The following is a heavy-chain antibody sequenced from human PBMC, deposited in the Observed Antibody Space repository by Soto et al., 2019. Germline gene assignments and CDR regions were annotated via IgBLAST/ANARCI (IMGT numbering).Heavy chain of an antibody. CDR3: AKYASGYDFFPSGAINWYFDL. CDR1: GFTFSSYA. Sequence: EVQLLESGGGLVQPGGSLRLSCAASGFTFSSYAMSWVRQAPGKGLEGVSVMHGSGGSTYYADSVKGRFTISRDNSKNTLYLQMNSLRAEDTAVYYCAKYASGYDFFPSGAINWYFDLWGRGTLVTVSS. J-gene: IGHJ2*01. V-gene: IGHV3-23*01. CDR2: MHGSGGST. D-gene: IGHD5-12*01.